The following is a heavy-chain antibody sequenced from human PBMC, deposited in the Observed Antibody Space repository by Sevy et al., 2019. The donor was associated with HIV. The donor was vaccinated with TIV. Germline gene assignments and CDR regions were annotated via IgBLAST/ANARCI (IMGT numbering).Heavy chain of an antibody. CDR2: ISYGGST. J-gene: IGHJ1*01. Sequence: SETLSLTCTVSGGSITDKKYYWAWIRQPPGKGLEWIGRISYGGSTYYNPSLQSRVTLSVDTCKNQFSLILSSVTAADTAKYYCARRVAADGQGNEYFQHWGRGTLVTVSS. V-gene: IGHV4-39*01. CDR3: ARRVAADGQGNEYFQH. CDR1: GGSITDKKYY. D-gene: IGHD6-13*01.